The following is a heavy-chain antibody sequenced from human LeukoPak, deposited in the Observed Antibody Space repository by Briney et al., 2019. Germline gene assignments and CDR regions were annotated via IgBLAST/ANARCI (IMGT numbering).Heavy chain of an antibody. CDR1: GFTFSCYA. V-gene: IGHV3-30-3*01. Sequence: GRSLRLSCAASGFTFSCYAMHWVRQAPGKGLERVAVISYDGSNKYYADSVKGRFTISSDNSKNTPYLQMNSLRAEDTAVYYCARPLQRYYYYGMDVWGQGTTVTVSS. J-gene: IGHJ6*02. D-gene: IGHD4-11*01. CDR2: ISYDGSNK. CDR3: ARPLQRYYYYGMDV.